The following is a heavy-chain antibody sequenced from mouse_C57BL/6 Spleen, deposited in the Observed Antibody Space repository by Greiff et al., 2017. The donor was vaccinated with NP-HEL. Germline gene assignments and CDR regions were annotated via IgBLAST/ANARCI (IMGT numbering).Heavy chain of an antibody. D-gene: IGHD1-1*01. CDR3: ASLDYGSSYGYFDV. CDR2: IWSGGSI. V-gene: IGHV2-2*01. J-gene: IGHJ1*03. CDR1: GFSLTSYG. Sequence: VQVVESGPGLVQPSQSLSITCTVSGFSLTSYGVHWVRQSPGKGLEWLGVIWSGGSIDYNAAFISRLSISKDNSKSQVFFKMNSLQADDTAIYYCASLDYGSSYGYFDVWGTGTTVTVSS.